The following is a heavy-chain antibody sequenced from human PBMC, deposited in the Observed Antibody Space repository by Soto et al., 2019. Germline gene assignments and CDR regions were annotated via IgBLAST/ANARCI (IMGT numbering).Heavy chain of an antibody. Sequence: QVQLVESGGGVVQPGRSLRLSCAASGFTFSSYGMHWVRQAPGKGLEWVAVISYDGSNKYYADSVKGRFTISRENSKNTTYLQMNSLRAEDTAVYYCATLNVVATIWGRGLDYYYGMDVWGQGTTVTVSS. V-gene: IGHV3-30*03. CDR1: GFTFSSYG. D-gene: IGHD5-12*01. CDR2: ISYDGSNK. J-gene: IGHJ6*02. CDR3: ATLNVVATIWGRGLDYYYGMDV.